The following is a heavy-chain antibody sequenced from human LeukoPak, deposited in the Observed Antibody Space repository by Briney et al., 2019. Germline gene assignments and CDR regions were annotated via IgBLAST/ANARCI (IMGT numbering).Heavy chain of an antibody. D-gene: IGHD5-18*01. Sequence: PGGSLRLSCAASGFTFSSYWMHWVRQAPGKGLVWVYRINSDGSSTSYADSVKGRFTISRDNAKNTLYLQMNSLRAEDTAVYYCARSGGTTWLQVCSTFSCWREGTEDTVSS. CDR3: ARSGGTTWLQVCSTFSC. CDR1: GFTFSSYW. V-gene: IGHV3-74*01. CDR2: INSDGSST. J-gene: IGHJ4*02.